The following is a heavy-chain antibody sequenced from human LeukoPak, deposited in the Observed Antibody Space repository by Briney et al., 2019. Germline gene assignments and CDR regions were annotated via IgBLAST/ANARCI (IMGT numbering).Heavy chain of an antibody. J-gene: IGHJ4*02. CDR1: GGSISSYY. Sequence: SETLSLTCTVPGGSISSYYWSWIRQPPGKGLEWIGYIYYSGSTNYNPSLKSRVTISVDTSKNQFSLKLSSVTAADTAVYYCARSIVSDYWGQGTLVTVSS. V-gene: IGHV4-59*01. CDR3: ARSIVSDY. CDR2: IYYSGST. D-gene: IGHD5/OR15-5a*01.